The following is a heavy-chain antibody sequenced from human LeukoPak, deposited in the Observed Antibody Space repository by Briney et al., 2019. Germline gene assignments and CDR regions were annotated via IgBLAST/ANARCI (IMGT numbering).Heavy chain of an antibody. CDR3: TRGDLVGVTGRAYQH. CDR2: IKQDGSEK. CDR1: GFTFSSYW. J-gene: IGHJ1*01. Sequence: GGSLRLSCAASGFTFSSYWMNWVRQAPGKGLEWVANIKQDGSEKYYMDSVKGRFTISRDNAKNSLYLQMNSLRAEDTAVYYCTRGDLVGVTGRAYQHWGQGTLATVSS. V-gene: IGHV3-7*01. D-gene: IGHD1-26*01.